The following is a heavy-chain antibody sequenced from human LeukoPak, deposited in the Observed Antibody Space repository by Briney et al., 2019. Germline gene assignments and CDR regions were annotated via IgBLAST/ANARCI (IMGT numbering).Heavy chain of an antibody. V-gene: IGHV1-8*02. Sequence: ASVKVSCKASGYTFTDYYIHWVRQATGQGLEWMGWMNPNSGNTGYAQKFQGRVTMTRNTSISTAYMELSSLRSEDTAVYYCASSFSGYDWAKFDYWGQGTLVTVSS. D-gene: IGHD5-12*01. CDR1: GYTFTDYY. J-gene: IGHJ4*02. CDR3: ASSFSGYDWAKFDY. CDR2: MNPNSGNT.